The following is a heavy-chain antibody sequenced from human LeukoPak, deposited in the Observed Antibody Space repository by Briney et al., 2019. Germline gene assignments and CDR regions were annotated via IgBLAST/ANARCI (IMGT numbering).Heavy chain of an antibody. Sequence: QSGRSLRLSCAASGFTFSSYGMHWVRQAPGKGLEWVAVIWYDGSNKYYADSVKGRFTISRDNSKNTLYLQMNSLRAEDTAVYYCARAVGPFDIWGQGTIVIVSS. V-gene: IGHV3-33*01. CDR1: GFTFSSYG. J-gene: IGHJ3*02. CDR2: IWYDGSNK. CDR3: ARAVGPFDI.